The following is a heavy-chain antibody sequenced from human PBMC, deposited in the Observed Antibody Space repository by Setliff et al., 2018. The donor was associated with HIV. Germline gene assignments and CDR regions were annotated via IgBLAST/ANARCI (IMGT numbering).Heavy chain of an antibody. CDR1: GFAFSTYA. CDR2: ITSSGNYK. J-gene: IGHJ6*03. Sequence: GGSLRLSCAASGFAFSTYAMHWVRQAPGKGLEWVSSITSSGNYKSYADSVQGRFTISRDNADNSLYLDMNSLRAEDTAAYYCAKDSSSGYYYYYLDVWGKGTTVTVSS. V-gene: IGHV3-21*01. D-gene: IGHD6-6*01. CDR3: AKDSSSGYYYYYLDV.